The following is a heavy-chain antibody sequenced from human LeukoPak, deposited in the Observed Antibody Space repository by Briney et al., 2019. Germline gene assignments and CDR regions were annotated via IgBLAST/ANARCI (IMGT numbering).Heavy chain of an antibody. V-gene: IGHV4-4*07. Sequence: SETLSFTCTVSGGSISSYYWSWIRQPAWKGLEWIGRIYTSGSTNYNASLKSRVSMSVDTSKNQFSLKLSSVTAADTAVFYCARENSGSYREFDYWGQGTLVTVSS. J-gene: IGHJ4*02. D-gene: IGHD1-26*01. CDR1: GGSISSYY. CDR3: ARENSGSYREFDY. CDR2: IYTSGST.